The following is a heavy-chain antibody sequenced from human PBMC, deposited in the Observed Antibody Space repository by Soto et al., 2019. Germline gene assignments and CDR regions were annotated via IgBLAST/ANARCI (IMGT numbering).Heavy chain of an antibody. D-gene: IGHD2-2*01. CDR3: ARDKEIVVVPAALIYYYYYGMDV. J-gene: IGHJ6*02. CDR2: ISAYNGNT. V-gene: IGHV1-18*04. Sequence: ASVKVSCKASGYTFTSYGISWVRQAPGQGLEWMGWISAYNGNTNYAQRLQGRVTMTTDTSTSTAYMELRSLGSDDTAVYYCARDKEIVVVPAALIYYYYYGMDVWGQGTTVTVSS. CDR1: GYTFTSYG.